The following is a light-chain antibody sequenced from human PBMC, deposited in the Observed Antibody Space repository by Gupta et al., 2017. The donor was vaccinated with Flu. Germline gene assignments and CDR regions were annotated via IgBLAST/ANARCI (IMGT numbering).Light chain of an antibody. J-gene: IGKJ3*01. CDR1: QSISTW. CDR3: QQYKNYPRT. Sequence: DIQMTQSPSTLSASVGDRVTVTCRASQSISTWLAWYQQRPGKAPKLLIYKASSLESGVPSRFSGTGSGTEFTLTISSLQPDDFATYYGQQYKNYPRTFGPGTKVDIK. V-gene: IGKV1-5*03. CDR2: KAS.